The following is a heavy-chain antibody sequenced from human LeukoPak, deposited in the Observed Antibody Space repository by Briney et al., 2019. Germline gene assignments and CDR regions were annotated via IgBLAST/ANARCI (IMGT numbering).Heavy chain of an antibody. Sequence: SVKVSCKASGYTFTGYYIHWVRQAPGQGLEWMGGIIPIFGTANYAQKFQGRVTITADKSTSTAYMELSSLRSEDTAVYYCAKMLTAMAEGDDYWGQGTLVTVSS. CDR2: IIPIFGTA. J-gene: IGHJ4*02. CDR3: AKMLTAMAEGDDY. V-gene: IGHV1-69*06. D-gene: IGHD5-18*01. CDR1: GYTFTGYY.